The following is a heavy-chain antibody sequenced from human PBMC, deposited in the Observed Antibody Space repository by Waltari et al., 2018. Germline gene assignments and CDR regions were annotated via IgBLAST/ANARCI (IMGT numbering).Heavy chain of an antibody. D-gene: IGHD6-6*01. Sequence: QVQLVQSGAEVKKPGASVKVSCKASGYTITSYHMPGGRQAPGQGLEWMGIINPSGGSTSYAQKFQGRVTMTRDTSTSTVYMELSSLRSEDTAVYYCATHREQLGGVYGMDVWGQGTTVTVSS. V-gene: IGHV1-46*01. J-gene: IGHJ6*02. CDR3: ATHREQLGGVYGMDV. CDR2: INPSGGST. CDR1: GYTITSYH.